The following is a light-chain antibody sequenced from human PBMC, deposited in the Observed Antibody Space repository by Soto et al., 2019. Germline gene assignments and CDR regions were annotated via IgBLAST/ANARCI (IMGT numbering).Light chain of an antibody. V-gene: IGKV1-12*01. CDR1: QAITSW. CDR3: QQTRSFSLT. J-gene: IGKJ4*01. CDR2: SAS. Sequence: DIHVTQSPSSVSASVGNRVTITCRASQAITSWLAWYQQKPGRAPKLLIYSASSLQSGAPSRFTGSGSGTDFTLTITSLQPDDAAVYYCQQTRSFSLTFGGGTKVEI.